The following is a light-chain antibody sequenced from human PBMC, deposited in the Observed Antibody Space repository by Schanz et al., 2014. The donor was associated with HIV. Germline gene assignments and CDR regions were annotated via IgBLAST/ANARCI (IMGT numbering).Light chain of an antibody. V-gene: IGLV1-40*01. CDR3: ATWDISLNGPV. CDR1: SSNIGAGYD. J-gene: IGLJ2*01. CDR2: DNN. Sequence: QSVLAQPPSVSGAPGQRVTISCTGSSSNIGAGYDVHWYLQFPGTAPKLLIYDNNNRPSGVSDRFSASRSGTSTSLAITGLQAEDEGDYFCATWDISLNGPVFGGGTKLTVL.